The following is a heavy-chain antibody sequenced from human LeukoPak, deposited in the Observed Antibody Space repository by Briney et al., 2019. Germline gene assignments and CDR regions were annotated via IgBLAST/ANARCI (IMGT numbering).Heavy chain of an antibody. V-gene: IGHV4-30-4*07. CDR3: ARDRYYYDSSGYRYHDAFDI. D-gene: IGHD3-22*01. CDR2: IYYNGSI. Sequence: PSETLSLTCTVSGGSISSGVFSWTWIRQPPGKGLESFGYIYYNGSIFYNPSLNSRITFSLDTSKNQFSLNLSSVTAADTAVYYCARDRYYYDSSGYRYHDAFDIWGQGTMVTVSS. CDR1: GGSISSGVFS. J-gene: IGHJ3*02.